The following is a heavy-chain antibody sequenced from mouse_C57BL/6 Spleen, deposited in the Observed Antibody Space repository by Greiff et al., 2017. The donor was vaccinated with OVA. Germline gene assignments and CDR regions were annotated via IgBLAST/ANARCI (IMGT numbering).Heavy chain of an antibody. Sequence: QVQLQQSGAELVKPGASVKISCKASGYAFSSYWMNWVKQRPGKGLEWIGQIYPGDGDTNYNGKFKGKATLTADKSSSTAYMQLSSLTSEDSAVYVCARGITTVVARYFDVWGTGTTVTVSS. CDR3: ARGITTVVARYFDV. CDR2: IYPGDGDT. J-gene: IGHJ1*03. V-gene: IGHV1-80*01. D-gene: IGHD1-1*01. CDR1: GYAFSSYW.